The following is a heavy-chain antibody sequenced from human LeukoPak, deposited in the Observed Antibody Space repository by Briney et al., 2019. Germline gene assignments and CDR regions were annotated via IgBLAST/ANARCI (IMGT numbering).Heavy chain of an antibody. Sequence: AGGSLRLSCAASGFTFSSYSMNWVRQAPGKGLEWVSSISSSSSYIYYADSVKGRFTISRDNAKNSLYLQMNSLRAEDTAVYYCARYGYNPGWFDPWGQGTLVTVSS. CDR1: GFTFSSYS. D-gene: IGHD5-24*01. CDR3: ARYGYNPGWFDP. CDR2: ISSSSSYI. J-gene: IGHJ5*02. V-gene: IGHV3-21*01.